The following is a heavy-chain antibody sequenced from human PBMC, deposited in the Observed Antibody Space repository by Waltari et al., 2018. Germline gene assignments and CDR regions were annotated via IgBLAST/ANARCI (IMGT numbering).Heavy chain of an antibody. CDR2: ISWNSGSI. V-gene: IGHV3-9*01. Sequence: EVQLVESGGGLVQPGRSLRLSCAASGFTFDDYAMHWVRQAPGKGLEWVSGISWNSGSIGYADSVKGRFTISRDNAKNSLYLQMNSLRAEDTALYYCAKATSSSWEPFDYWGQGTLVTVSS. CDR1: GFTFDDYA. CDR3: AKATSSSWEPFDY. J-gene: IGHJ4*02. D-gene: IGHD6-13*01.